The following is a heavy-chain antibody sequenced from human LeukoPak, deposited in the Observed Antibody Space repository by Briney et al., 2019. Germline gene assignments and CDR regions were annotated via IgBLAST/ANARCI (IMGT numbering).Heavy chain of an antibody. CDR1: GGSISSGDYY. CDR2: IYYSGST. V-gene: IGHV4-30-4*08. J-gene: IGHJ4*02. Sequence: PSQTLSLTCTVSGGSISSGDYYWRWIRRPPGTGLEWIGYIYYSGSTYYNPSLKSRVTISVDTSKNQFSLKLSSVTAADTAVYYCAREGLACDYWGQGTLVTVSS. CDR3: AREGLACDY. D-gene: IGHD6-19*01.